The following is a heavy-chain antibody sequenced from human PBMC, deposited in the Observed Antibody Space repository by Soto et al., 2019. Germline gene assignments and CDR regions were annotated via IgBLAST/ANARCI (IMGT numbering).Heavy chain of an antibody. Sequence: HPGGSLRLSCAASGFTFSSYGMHWVRQAPGKGLEWVAVISYDGSNKYYADSVKGRFTISRDNSKNTLYLQMNSLRAEDTAVYYCAKAYVNSYYYYYMDVWGKGTTVTVSS. D-gene: IGHD1-1*01. CDR2: ISYDGSNK. V-gene: IGHV3-30*18. CDR3: AKAYVNSYYYYYMDV. J-gene: IGHJ6*03. CDR1: GFTFSSYG.